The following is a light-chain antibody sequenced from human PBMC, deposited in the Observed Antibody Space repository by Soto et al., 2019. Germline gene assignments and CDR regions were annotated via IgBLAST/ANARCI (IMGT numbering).Light chain of an antibody. J-gene: IGKJ1*01. CDR1: QSVRSSY. V-gene: IGKV3-20*01. Sequence: EIVLTQSTGTLSFSPGERATLSCRASQSVRSSYLAWYQQKPGQAPRLLIYGASNRATGIPDRFSGSGSETGFVLTICPLESAHSAVYFCPQYGSSRTFSSGTKVDIK. CDR3: PQYGSSRT. CDR2: GAS.